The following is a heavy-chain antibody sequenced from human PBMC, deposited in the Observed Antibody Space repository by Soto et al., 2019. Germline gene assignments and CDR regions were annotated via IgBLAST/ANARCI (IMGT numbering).Heavy chain of an antibody. CDR1: GGSVSSGSYY. CDR3: ARDKGQFTYYYDSSGAQDI. J-gene: IGHJ3*02. D-gene: IGHD3-22*01. CDR2: IYYSGST. Sequence: SETLSLTCTVSGGSVSSGSYYWSWIRQPPGKGLEWIGYIYYSGSTNYNPSLKSRVTISVDTSKNQFSLKLSSVTAADTAVYYCARDKGQFTYYYDSSGAQDIWGQGTMVTVSS. V-gene: IGHV4-61*01.